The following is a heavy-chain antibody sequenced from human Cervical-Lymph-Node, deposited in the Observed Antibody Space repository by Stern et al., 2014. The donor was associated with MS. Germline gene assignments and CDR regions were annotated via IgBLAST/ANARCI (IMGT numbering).Heavy chain of an antibody. D-gene: IGHD3-10*01. J-gene: IGHJ5*02. CDR3: AKNARGLGSTAGNWFDP. Sequence: VQLVESGGGVVRPGRSRRLSCAASGFIFSNYGMHWLRQTPDKGLEWMAIISYNGSDIYYADSVKGRFTISRDNSKNTLYLQMNSLRPEDTAMYYCAKNARGLGSTAGNWFDPWGQGTLVTVS. V-gene: IGHV3-30*18. CDR2: ISYNGSDI. CDR1: GFIFSNYG.